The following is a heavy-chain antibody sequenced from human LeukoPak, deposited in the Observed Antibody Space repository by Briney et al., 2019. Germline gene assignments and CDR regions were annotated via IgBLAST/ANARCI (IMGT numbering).Heavy chain of an antibody. V-gene: IGHV3-30*18. CDR3: VKDFRKFDY. CDR1: GFTFSSYG. CDR2: IPYDGSNK. Sequence: GGSLRLSCAASGFTFSSYGMHWVRQAPAKGLDWVAVIPYDGSNKYYADSVKGRFTISRDNSKNTLYLQVNSLRAEDTAVYYCVKDFRKFDYWGQGTLVTVSS. J-gene: IGHJ4*02.